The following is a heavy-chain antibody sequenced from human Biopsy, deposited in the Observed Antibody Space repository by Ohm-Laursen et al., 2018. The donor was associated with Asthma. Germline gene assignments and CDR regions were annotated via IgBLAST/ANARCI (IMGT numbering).Heavy chain of an antibody. CDR1: GFNFHNYG. CDR3: AKDRVAGRSYYFDY. Sequence: SLRLSCAVSGFNFHNYGMNWVRRAPGKGLEWVAQILFDGRKINYPDSVKGRFTISRDNSKNMVYLQMNSLRPEDTAVYYCAKDRVAGRSYYFDYWGQGSLVSVPS. V-gene: IGHV3-30*18. D-gene: IGHD6-13*01. CDR2: ILFDGRKI. J-gene: IGHJ4*02.